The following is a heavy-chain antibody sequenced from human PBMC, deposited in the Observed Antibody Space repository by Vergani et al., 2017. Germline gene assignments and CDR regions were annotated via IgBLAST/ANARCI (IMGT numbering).Heavy chain of an antibody. D-gene: IGHD3-16*01. J-gene: IGHJ4*02. CDR3: ARGGGPRR. V-gene: IGHV4-34*01. CDR2: INHSGST. CDR1: GGSFSGYY. Sequence: QVQLQQWGAGLLKPSETLSLTCAVYGGSFSGYYWSWIRQPPGKGLEWIGEINHSGSTNYNPSLKSRVTISVDTSKNQFPLKLSSVTAADTAVYYCARGGGPRRWGQGTLVTVSS.